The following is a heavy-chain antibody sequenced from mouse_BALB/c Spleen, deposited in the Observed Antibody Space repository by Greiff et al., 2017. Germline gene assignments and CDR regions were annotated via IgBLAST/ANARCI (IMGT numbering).Heavy chain of an antibody. J-gene: IGHJ4*01. D-gene: IGHD2-1*01. CDR1: GFTFTDYY. CDR3: ARGYGTYGAMDY. CDR2: IRNKANGYTT. Sequence: EVKLQESGGGLVQPGGSLRLSCVTSGFTFTDYYMSWVRQSPGKALEWLGFIRNKANGYTTEYSASVKGRFTISRDNSQSILYLQMNTLRAEDSATYYCARGYGTYGAMDYWGQGTSVTVSS. V-gene: IGHV7-3*02.